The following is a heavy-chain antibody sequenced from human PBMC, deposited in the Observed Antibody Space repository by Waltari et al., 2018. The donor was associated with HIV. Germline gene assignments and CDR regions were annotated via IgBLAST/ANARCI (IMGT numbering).Heavy chain of an antibody. CDR1: GYTFTTYD. Sequence: QIQLVQSGPGVKNPGASMKVSCKAFGYTFTTYDINWVRQAPGQGLEWMGWMNPHSGDTGSAQQFQGRLTMTRDTSMSTAFMELNNLRPEDTAIYYCARGQFTFDSWGQGALVTVSS. D-gene: IGHD3-10*01. J-gene: IGHJ4*02. V-gene: IGHV1-8*01. CDR2: MNPHSGDT. CDR3: ARGQFTFDS.